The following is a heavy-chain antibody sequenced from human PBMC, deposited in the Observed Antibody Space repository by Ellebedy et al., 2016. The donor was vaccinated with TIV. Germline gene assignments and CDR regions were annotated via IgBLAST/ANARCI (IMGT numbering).Heavy chain of an antibody. CDR2: ISWNSGSI. D-gene: IGHD3-10*01. J-gene: IGHJ4*02. Sequence: GGSLRLXXAASGFTFDDYAMHWVRQAPGKGLEWVSGISWNSGSIGYADSVKGRFTISRDNAKNSLYLQMNSLRAEDTALYYCAKAVVRGVTLPFDYWGQGTLVTVSS. CDR3: AKAVVRGVTLPFDY. CDR1: GFTFDDYA. V-gene: IGHV3-9*01.